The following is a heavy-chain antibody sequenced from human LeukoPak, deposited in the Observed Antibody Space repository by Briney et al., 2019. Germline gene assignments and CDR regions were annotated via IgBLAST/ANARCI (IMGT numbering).Heavy chain of an antibody. CDR1: GGTFSSYA. Sequence: SVKVSCKASGGTFSSYAISWVRQAPGQGLEWMGGIIPIFGTANYAQKFQGRVTITADESTSTAYMELSSLRSEDTAVYYCARVPSPYCSSTSCHNWFDPWGQGTLITVSS. D-gene: IGHD2-2*01. CDR3: ARVPSPYCSSTSCHNWFDP. V-gene: IGHV1-69*13. J-gene: IGHJ5*02. CDR2: IIPIFGTA.